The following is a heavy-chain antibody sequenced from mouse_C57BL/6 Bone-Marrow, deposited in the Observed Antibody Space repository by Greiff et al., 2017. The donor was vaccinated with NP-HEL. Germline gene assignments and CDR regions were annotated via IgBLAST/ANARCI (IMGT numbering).Heavy chain of an antibody. CDR3: ASPGFAG. J-gene: IGHJ3*01. CDR2: IRHKANGYTT. Sequence: EVKLLESGGGLVQPGGSLSLSCAASGFTFTDYYMSWVRQPPGNALEWLGFIRHKANGYTTEYSASVKGRFTISRDNSQSILYLQMNALGAEDSATYYCASPGFAGWGQGTLVTVSA. V-gene: IGHV7-3*01. CDR1: GFTFTDYY.